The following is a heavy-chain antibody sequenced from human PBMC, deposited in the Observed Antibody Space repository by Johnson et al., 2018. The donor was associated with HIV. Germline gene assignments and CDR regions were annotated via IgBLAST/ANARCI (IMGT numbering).Heavy chain of an antibody. J-gene: IGHJ3*02. CDR1: GLSFSNFG. CDR2: IRYDGSNK. V-gene: IGHV3-30*02. CDR3: AKSSSATYYGDAFDM. Sequence: QVQLVESGGGVVQPGKSLTLSCVVSGLSFSNFGIHWVRQAPGKGPEWVAVIRYDGSNKYYADSVKGRFIISRDNSKKTLSLQMNSLRPEDTAVYYCAKSSSATYYGDAFDMWGQGTMVTVSS. D-gene: IGHD3-10*01.